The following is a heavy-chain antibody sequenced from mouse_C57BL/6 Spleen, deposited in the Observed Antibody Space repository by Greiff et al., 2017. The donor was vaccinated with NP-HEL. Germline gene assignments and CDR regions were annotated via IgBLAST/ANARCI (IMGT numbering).Heavy chain of an antibody. CDR1: GFTFSDYG. D-gene: IGHD1-1*01. CDR3: ARAIYYYGSEDAMDY. Sequence: DVKLVESGGGLVKPGGSLKLSCAASGFTFSDYGMHWVRQAPEKGLEWVAYISSGSSTIYYADTVKGRFTISRDNAKNTLFLQMTSLRSEDTAMYYCARAIYYYGSEDAMDYWGQGTSVTVSS. V-gene: IGHV5-17*01. J-gene: IGHJ4*01. CDR2: ISSGSSTI.